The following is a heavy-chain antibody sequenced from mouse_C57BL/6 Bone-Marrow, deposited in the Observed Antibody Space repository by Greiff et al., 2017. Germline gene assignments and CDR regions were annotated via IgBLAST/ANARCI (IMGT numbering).Heavy chain of an antibody. CDR3: ATYYGQGSWFAY. D-gene: IGHD2-10*01. CDR2: IDPSDSYT. Sequence: QVQLQQPGAELVLPGASVKLSCKASGYTFTSYWMHWVKQRPGQGLAWIGEIDPSDSYTNYNQKFKGKSTLTVDKSSSTAYMQLSSLTSEDSAVYYCATYYGQGSWFAYWGQGTLVTVAA. CDR1: GYTFTSYW. J-gene: IGHJ3*01. V-gene: IGHV1-69*01.